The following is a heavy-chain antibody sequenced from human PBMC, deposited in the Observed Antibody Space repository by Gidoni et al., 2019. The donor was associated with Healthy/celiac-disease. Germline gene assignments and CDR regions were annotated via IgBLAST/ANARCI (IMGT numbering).Heavy chain of an antibody. Sequence: QVQLVESGGGVVQPGRSLRLSCAASGFTFSSYAMHWVRQAPGKGLEWVAVISYDGSNKYYADSVKGRFTISRDKSKNTLYLQMNSLRAEDTAVYYCARDYYGSGSGICGADYWGQGTLVTVSS. J-gene: IGHJ4*02. CDR1: GFTFSSYA. CDR2: ISYDGSNK. CDR3: ARDYYGSGSGICGADY. V-gene: IGHV3-30*04. D-gene: IGHD3-10*01.